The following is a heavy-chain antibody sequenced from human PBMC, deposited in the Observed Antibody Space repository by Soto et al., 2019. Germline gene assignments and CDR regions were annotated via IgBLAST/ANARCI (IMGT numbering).Heavy chain of an antibody. J-gene: IGHJ6*02. V-gene: IGHV3-23*01. D-gene: IGHD3-16*02. CDR2: ISGSGGST. Sequence: SLSISFAASVFTFISYAMSWFRQAPGKGLEWVSAISGSGGSTYYADSVKGRFTISRDNSKNTLYLQMNSLRAEDTAVYYCAKGVTYDYVWGSYHHGMDVWGQGTTVTVS. CDR1: VFTFISYA. CDR3: AKGVTYDYVWGSYHHGMDV.